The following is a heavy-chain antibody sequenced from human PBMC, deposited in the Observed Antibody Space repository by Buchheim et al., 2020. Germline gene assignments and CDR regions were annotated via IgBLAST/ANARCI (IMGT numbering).Heavy chain of an antibody. Sequence: QVQLVESGGGVVQPGRSLRLSCAASGFTFSSYAMHWVRQAPGKGLEWVAVISYDGSNKYYADSVKGRFTISRDNSKNPLYLQMNSLRAEDTAVYYCARESPSYYYGSGVSSGMDVWGQGTT. CDR1: GFTFSSYA. V-gene: IGHV3-30-3*01. CDR3: ARESPSYYYGSGVSSGMDV. CDR2: ISYDGSNK. J-gene: IGHJ6*02. D-gene: IGHD3-10*01.